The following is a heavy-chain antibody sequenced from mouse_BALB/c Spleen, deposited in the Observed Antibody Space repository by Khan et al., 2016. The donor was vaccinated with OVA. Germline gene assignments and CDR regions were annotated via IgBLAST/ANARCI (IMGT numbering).Heavy chain of an antibody. CDR2: INPSNGGT. Sequence: VQLQQSGAELVKPGASVRLSCKASGYTFTNYYLYWVKQRPGHGLEWIGDINPSNGGTNFNETFKNKVTLTVDKSSSTAYMQLSSLTSEDSAVYYCSSSGYGTFAYWGQGTLVTVSA. J-gene: IGHJ3*01. D-gene: IGHD2-1*01. CDR1: GYTFTNYY. CDR3: SSSGYGTFAY. V-gene: IGHV1S81*02.